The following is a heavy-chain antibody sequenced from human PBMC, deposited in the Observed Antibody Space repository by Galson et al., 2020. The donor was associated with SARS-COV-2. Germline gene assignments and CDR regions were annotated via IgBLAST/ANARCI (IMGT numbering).Heavy chain of an antibody. CDR3: GQRSCGGATCKHDVADY. Sequence: SGPTLVKPTQTLTLTCTFSGFSLSTSGVGVGWIRQPPGKALEWVALLYWDDDKRYSPSLESRLTITKDTSRNQVVLTMTNMGPIDTATYSCGQRSCGGATCKHDVADYWGQGILVTVSS. CDR2: LYWDDDK. D-gene: IGHD3-10*01. CDR1: GFSLSTSGVG. J-gene: IGHJ4*02. V-gene: IGHV2-5*02.